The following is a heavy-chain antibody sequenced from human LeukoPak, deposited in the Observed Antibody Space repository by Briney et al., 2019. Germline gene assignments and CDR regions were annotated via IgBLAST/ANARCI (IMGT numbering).Heavy chain of an antibody. Sequence: ASVKVSCKASGYTFTSYGISWVRQAPGQGLEWMGWISAYNGNTNYAQKLQGRVTMTTDTSTSTAYMELRSLRSDDTAVYYCARNRYRYGQTDAFDIWGQGTMVTVSS. CDR2: ISAYNGNT. D-gene: IGHD5-18*01. CDR1: GYTFTSYG. CDR3: ARNRYRYGQTDAFDI. V-gene: IGHV1-18*01. J-gene: IGHJ3*02.